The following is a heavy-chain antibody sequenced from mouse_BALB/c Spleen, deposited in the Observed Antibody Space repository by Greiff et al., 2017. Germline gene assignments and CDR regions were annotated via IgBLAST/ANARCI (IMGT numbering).Heavy chain of an antibody. CDR2: ISTYSGNT. J-gene: IGHJ3*01. CDR3: ARFGYDYDAWFAY. Sequence: VQLQQSGPELVRPGVSVKISCKGSGYTFTDYAMHWVKQSHAKSLEWIGVISTYSGNTNYNQKFKGQATMTVEKSSSTAYMELARLTSEDSAIYYCARFGYDYDAWFAYWGQGTLVTVSA. D-gene: IGHD2-4*01. V-gene: IGHV1-67*01. CDR1: GYTFTDYA.